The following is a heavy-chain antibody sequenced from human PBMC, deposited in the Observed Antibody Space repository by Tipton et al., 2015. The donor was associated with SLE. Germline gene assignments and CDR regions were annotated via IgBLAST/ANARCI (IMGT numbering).Heavy chain of an antibody. J-gene: IGHJ6*02. D-gene: IGHD4-23*01. V-gene: IGHV4-4*09. CDR1: GGSISSYY. Sequence: GLVKPSETLSLTCTVSGGSISSYYWSWIRQPPGKGLEWIGDIYTSGTTNYNPSLKSRVTISVDTSKNQFSLKLSSVTAADTAVYYCARQGMLGFGVTPNYYYGMDVWGQGTTVTVSS. CDR2: IYTSGTT. CDR3: ARQGMLGFGVTPNYYYGMDV.